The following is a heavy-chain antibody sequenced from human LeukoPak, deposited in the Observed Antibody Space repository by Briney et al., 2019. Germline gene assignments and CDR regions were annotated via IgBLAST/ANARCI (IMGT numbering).Heavy chain of an antibody. Sequence: KPSETLSLTCTVSGGSISSSSYYWGWIRQPPGKGLEWIGSIYYSGSTYYNPSLKSRVTISVDTSKNQFSLKLSSVTAADTAVYYCARHGLRGSNRGGSGSYYYWGQGTLVTVSS. CDR3: ARHGLRGSNRGGSGSYYY. CDR2: IYYSGST. J-gene: IGHJ4*02. CDR1: GGSISSSSYY. D-gene: IGHD3-10*01. V-gene: IGHV4-39*01.